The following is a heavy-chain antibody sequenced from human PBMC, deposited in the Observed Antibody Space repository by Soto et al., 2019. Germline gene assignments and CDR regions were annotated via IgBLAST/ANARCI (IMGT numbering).Heavy chain of an antibody. CDR1: GFTFDDYA. J-gene: IGHJ6*02. CDR3: TQARLWGGDGYNSYYYNAMDV. V-gene: IGHV3-9*01. D-gene: IGHD3-16*01. CDR2: ISWNSGRI. Sequence: EMQLVESGGGLVQPGMSLRLSCAASGFTFDDYAMYWVRQVPGKGLEWVSGISWNSGRIGYADSVKGRFTISRDNAKKSLYLQMNGLSAEETALYYCTQARLWGGDGYNSYYYNAMDVWGQGTTGTVSS.